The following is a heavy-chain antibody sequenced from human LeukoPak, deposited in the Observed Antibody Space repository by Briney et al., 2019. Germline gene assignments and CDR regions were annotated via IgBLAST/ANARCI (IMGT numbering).Heavy chain of an antibody. CDR3: ARDAPAGGKPEYFFDY. CDR2: IGRGIT. Sequence: GGSLRLSCAASGITVSTKTMSWVRQAPGKGLEWVSHIGRGITYADSVKGRFTISRDNAKNSVYLQMNSLRAEDTAVYYCARDAPAGGKPEYFFDYWGQGTLVTVSS. J-gene: IGHJ4*02. V-gene: IGHV3-48*04. CDR1: GITVSTKT.